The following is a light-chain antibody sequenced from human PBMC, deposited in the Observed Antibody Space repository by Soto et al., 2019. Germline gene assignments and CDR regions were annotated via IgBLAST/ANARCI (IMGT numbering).Light chain of an antibody. V-gene: IGKV3-15*01. CDR2: GAS. J-gene: IGKJ2*02. CDR1: QSVSSN. Sequence: EIVMTQSPATLSVSPGERATLSCRASQSVSSNLAWYQQKPGQAPRLLIYGASTRATGIPARFSGSGSGTEFTLTISSLQSEDFAGYYWQQYNNWPPECTCGQGTKLEIK. CDR3: QQYNNWPPECT.